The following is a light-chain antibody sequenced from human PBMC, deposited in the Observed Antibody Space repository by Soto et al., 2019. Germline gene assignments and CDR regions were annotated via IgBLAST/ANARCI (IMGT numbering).Light chain of an antibody. J-gene: IGLJ2*01. CDR2: DVS. CDR1: SSYVGGYNY. V-gene: IGLV2-14*01. Sequence: QSALTQPASVSGSPGQSITISCTGTSSYVGGYNYVSWYQQYPGKAPKLMIYDVSDWPSGVSNRFSGSKSGNTASLTISGLQAEDEADYYCSSYTSNFNLVFGGGTKLTVL. CDR3: SSYTSNFNLV.